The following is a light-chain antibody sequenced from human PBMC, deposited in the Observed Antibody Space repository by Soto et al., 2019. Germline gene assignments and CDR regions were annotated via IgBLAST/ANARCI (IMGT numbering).Light chain of an antibody. CDR1: QSVSRN. CDR2: GAS. J-gene: IGKJ5*01. CDR3: QQYNAWPLIT. Sequence: EIVFTHSPATLSFSPVERATLSCRASQSVSRNLAWYQHKPGQAPRLLIYGASTRATGIPARFSGSGSGTEFTLTISSLQSEDFAVYYCQQYNAWPLITFGQGTRLEIK. V-gene: IGKV3-15*01.